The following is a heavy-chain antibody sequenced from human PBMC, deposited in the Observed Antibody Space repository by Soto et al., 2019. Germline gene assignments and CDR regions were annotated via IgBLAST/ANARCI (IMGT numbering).Heavy chain of an antibody. V-gene: IGHV3-30*18. CDR2: ISYDGSNK. CDR1: GFTFSSYG. D-gene: IGHD3-3*01. J-gene: IGHJ6*03. Sequence: GGSLRLSCAACGFTFSSYGMHWVRQAPGRGLEWVAVISYDGSNKYYADSVKGRFTISRDNSKNTLYLQMNSLRAEDTAVYYCAKSIFGGGYYYYYMDVWGKGTTVTVSS. CDR3: AKSIFGGGYYYYYMDV.